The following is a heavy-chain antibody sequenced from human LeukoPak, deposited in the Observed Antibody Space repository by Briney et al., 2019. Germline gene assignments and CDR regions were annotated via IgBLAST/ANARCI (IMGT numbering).Heavy chain of an antibody. CDR2: ISGTGGTT. V-gene: IGHV3-23*01. CDR3: ATDTWYSAGH. Sequence: PGGSLRLSCAASGFTFSNYGMNWVRQAPGKGLEWVSRISGTGGTTFYADSVKGRFTISRDNSKNTLCLQMNSLRAEDTAVYYCATDTWYSAGHWGQGTLVTVSS. CDR1: GFTFSNYG. D-gene: IGHD2-15*01. J-gene: IGHJ4*02.